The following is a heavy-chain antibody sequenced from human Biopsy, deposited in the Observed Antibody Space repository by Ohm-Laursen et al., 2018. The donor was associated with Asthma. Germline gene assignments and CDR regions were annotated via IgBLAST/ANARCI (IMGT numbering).Heavy chain of an antibody. CDR2: ISSSSSYI. CDR3: AKDRDYDILTGPPGFDY. J-gene: IGHJ4*02. D-gene: IGHD3-9*01. Sequence: SLRLSCAASGFTFSSYAMSWVRQAPGKGLEWVSSISSSSSYIYYTDSVKGRFTISRDNAKNSLYLQMNSLRAEDTAVYYCAKDRDYDILTGPPGFDYWGQGTLVTVSS. CDR1: GFTFSSYA. V-gene: IGHV3-21*04.